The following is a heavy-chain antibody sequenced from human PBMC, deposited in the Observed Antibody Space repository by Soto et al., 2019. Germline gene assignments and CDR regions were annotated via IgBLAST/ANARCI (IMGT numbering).Heavy chain of an antibody. J-gene: IGHJ4*02. Sequence: GGSLRLCCAASGFTFSSYAMSWVRQAPGKGLEWVSAISGSGGSTYYADSVKGRFTISRDNSKNTLYLQMNSLRAEDTAVYYCAKGDLRITIIVVVTPSYYFDYWGQGTLVTVSS. D-gene: IGHD3-22*01. CDR1: GFTFSSYA. CDR2: ISGSGGST. CDR3: AKGDLRITIIVVVTPSYYFDY. V-gene: IGHV3-23*01.